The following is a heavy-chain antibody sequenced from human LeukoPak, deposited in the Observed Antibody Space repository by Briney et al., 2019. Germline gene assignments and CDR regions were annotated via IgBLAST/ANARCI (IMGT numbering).Heavy chain of an antibody. J-gene: IGHJ3*02. D-gene: IGHD5-24*01. CDR3: ARDVATTYAFDI. CDR1: GFTFSSYA. Sequence: GSLRLSCAASGFTFSSYAMSWVRQAPGKGLEWIGEINHSGSTNYNPSLKSRVTISVDTSKNQFSLKLSSVTAADTAVYYCARDVATTYAFDIWGQGTMVTVSS. CDR2: INHSGST. V-gene: IGHV4-34*01.